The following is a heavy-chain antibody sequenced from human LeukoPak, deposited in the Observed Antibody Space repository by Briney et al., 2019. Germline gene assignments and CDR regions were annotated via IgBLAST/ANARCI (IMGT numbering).Heavy chain of an antibody. CDR1: GFTFSSYA. V-gene: IGHV3-30*04. CDR2: ISYDGSNK. J-gene: IGHJ4*02. CDR3: GTWADYDILTGLFDY. Sequence: PGRSLRLSCAASGFTFSSYAMHWVRQAPGKGLEWVAVISYDGSNKYYADSVKGRFTISRDNSKNTLYLQMNSLRAEDTAVYYCGTWADYDILTGLFDYWGQGTLVTVSS. D-gene: IGHD3-9*01.